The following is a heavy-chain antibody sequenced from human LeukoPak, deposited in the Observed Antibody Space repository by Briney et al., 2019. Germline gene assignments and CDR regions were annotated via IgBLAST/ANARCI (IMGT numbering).Heavy chain of an antibody. CDR2: IYHSGST. V-gene: IGHV4-30-2*01. Sequence: SETLSLTCAVSGGSIGSGGYSWSWIRQPPGKGLEWIGYIYHSGSTYYNPSLKSRVTISVDTSKNQFSLKLSSVTAADTAVYYCAREPVGAIPLDYWGQGTLVTVSS. CDR1: GGSIGSGGYS. CDR3: AREPVGAIPLDY. J-gene: IGHJ4*02. D-gene: IGHD1-26*01.